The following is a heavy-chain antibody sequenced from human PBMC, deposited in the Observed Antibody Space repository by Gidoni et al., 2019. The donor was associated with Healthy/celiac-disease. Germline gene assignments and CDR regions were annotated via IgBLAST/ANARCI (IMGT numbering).Heavy chain of an antibody. D-gene: IGHD4-17*01. J-gene: IGHJ5*02. V-gene: IGHV1-2*02. Sequence: QVQLVQSGAEVKKPGASVKVSCKASGYTFTGYYMHWVRPAPGQGLEWMGWINPNSGGTNYAQKFQGRVTMTRDTSISTAYMELSRLRSDDTAVYYCASSRIYGDYTNWFDPWGQGTLVTVSS. CDR3: ASSRIYGDYTNWFDP. CDR1: GYTFTGYY. CDR2: INPNSGGT.